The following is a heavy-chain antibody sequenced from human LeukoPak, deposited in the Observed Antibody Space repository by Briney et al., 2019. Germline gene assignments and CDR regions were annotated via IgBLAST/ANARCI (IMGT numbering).Heavy chain of an antibody. CDR3: AKGDLGYHRGMDV. Sequence: GGSLRLSCAASGFTFSNYAMSWVRQAPGKGLEWVSAISGSGSSTYYTDSVKGRFTISRDNSKNTLYLQMNSLRAEDTAVYYCAKGDLGYHRGMDVWGQGTTVTVSS. J-gene: IGHJ6*02. CDR1: GFTFSNYA. V-gene: IGHV3-23*01. D-gene: IGHD2-2*01. CDR2: ISGSGSST.